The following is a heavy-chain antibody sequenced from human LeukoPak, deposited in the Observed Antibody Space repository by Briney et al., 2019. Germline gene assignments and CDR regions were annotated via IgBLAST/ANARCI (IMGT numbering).Heavy chain of an antibody. J-gene: IGHJ4*02. V-gene: IGHV3-74*01. D-gene: IGHD3-10*01. CDR3: AKDRGGILAKYYFDY. CDR1: GFTFSSYW. Sequence: GGSLRLSCAASGFTFSSYWMHWVRQAPGKGLVWVSRINSDGSSTSYADSVKGRFTISRDNSKNTLYLQMNSLRAEDTAVYYCAKDRGGILAKYYFDYWGQGTLVTVSS. CDR2: INSDGSST.